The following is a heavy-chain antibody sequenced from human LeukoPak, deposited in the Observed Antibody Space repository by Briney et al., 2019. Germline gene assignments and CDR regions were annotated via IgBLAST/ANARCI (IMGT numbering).Heavy chain of an antibody. Sequence: ASVKVSCKVSGYTLTELSMHWVRQAPGKGLEWMGGFDPEDGETIYAQKFQGRVIMTEDTSTDTAYMELSSLRSKDTAVYYCATDGVVVITSLFGAFDIWGQGTMVTVSS. V-gene: IGHV1-24*01. D-gene: IGHD3-22*01. CDR1: GYTLTELS. J-gene: IGHJ3*02. CDR3: ATDGVVVITSLFGAFDI. CDR2: FDPEDGET.